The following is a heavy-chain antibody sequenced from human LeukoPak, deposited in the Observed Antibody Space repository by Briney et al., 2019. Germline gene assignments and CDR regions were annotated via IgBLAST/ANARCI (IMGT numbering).Heavy chain of an antibody. J-gene: IGHJ4*02. CDR3: ARDTGYYYDSSGPGAFDY. CDR2: INWNGGST. Sequence: PGGSLRLSCAASGFTFDDYGMSWVRQAPGKGLEWVSGINWNGGSTGYADSVKGRFTISRDNAKNSLYLQMNSLRAEDTALYYCARDTGYYYDSSGPGAFDYWGQGTLVTVSS. CDR1: GFTFDDYG. V-gene: IGHV3-20*04. D-gene: IGHD3-22*01.